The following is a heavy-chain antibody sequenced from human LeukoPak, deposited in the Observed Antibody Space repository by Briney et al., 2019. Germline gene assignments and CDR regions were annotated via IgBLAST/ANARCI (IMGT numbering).Heavy chain of an antibody. CDR2: INSDGSST. CDR3: AKEIGLRYFDWLLLALDY. CDR1: GFTFSSYW. Sequence: GGSLRLSCAASGFTFSSYWMHWVRQAPGKGLVWVSRINSDGSSTSYADSVKGRFTISRDNSKNTLYLQMNSLRAEDTAVYYCAKEIGLRYFDWLLLALDYWGQGTLVTVSS. J-gene: IGHJ4*02. D-gene: IGHD3-9*01. V-gene: IGHV3-74*01.